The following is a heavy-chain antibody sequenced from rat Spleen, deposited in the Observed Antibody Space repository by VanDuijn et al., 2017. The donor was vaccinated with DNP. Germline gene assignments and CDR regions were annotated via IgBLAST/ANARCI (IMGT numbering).Heavy chain of an antibody. CDR2: ISYDGTTT. CDR1: GFTFSDYY. D-gene: IGHD1-6*01. CDR3: ASRATGDYFYGGYFDY. Sequence: EVQLVESGGGLVQPGRSLKLSCAASGFTFSDYYMAWVRQAPTKGLEWVAYISYDGTTTYYGDSVKGRFTISRDNAKGTLSLEMDRLRSEDTSTDFSASRATGDYFYGGYFDYWGQGVMVTASS. J-gene: IGHJ2*01. V-gene: IGHV5-22*01.